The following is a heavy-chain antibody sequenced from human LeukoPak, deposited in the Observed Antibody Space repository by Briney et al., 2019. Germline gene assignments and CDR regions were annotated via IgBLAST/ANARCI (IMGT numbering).Heavy chain of an antibody. CDR1: GYTLTELS. CDR3: ATDALYYYDSSGYQLDY. CDR2: FDPEDGET. Sequence: ASVKVSCKVSGYTLTELSMHWVRQAPGKGLEWMGGFDPEDGETIYAQKFQGRVTMTEDTSTDTAYMELSSLRSEDTAVYYCATDALYYYDSSGYQLDYWGQGTRVTVSS. D-gene: IGHD3-22*01. V-gene: IGHV1-24*01. J-gene: IGHJ4*02.